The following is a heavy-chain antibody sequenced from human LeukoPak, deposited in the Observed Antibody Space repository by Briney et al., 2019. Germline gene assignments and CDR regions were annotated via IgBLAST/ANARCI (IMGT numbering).Heavy chain of an antibody. Sequence: GASVKVSWKASGGTFSSYAISWVRQAPGQGLEWMGRIIPILGIANYAQKFQGKVTITADKSTSTAYMELSSLRSEDTAVYYCARGPTYYYDSSGYYWSYWGQGTLVTVSS. CDR2: IIPILGIA. V-gene: IGHV1-69*04. CDR3: ARGPTYYYDSSGYYWSY. CDR1: GGTFSSYA. J-gene: IGHJ4*02. D-gene: IGHD3-22*01.